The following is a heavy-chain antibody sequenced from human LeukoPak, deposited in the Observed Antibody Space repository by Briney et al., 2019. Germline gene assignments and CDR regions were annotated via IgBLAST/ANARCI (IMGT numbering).Heavy chain of an antibody. CDR3: ARDNSSSTREN. Sequence: ASVKVSCKASGYTFTSYYMHWVRQAPGQGLEWMGIINPSGGSTSYAQKFQGRVTMTTDTSTSTVYMELRSLRSDDTAVYYCARDNSSSTRENWGQGTQVTVSS. V-gene: IGHV1-46*01. J-gene: IGHJ4*02. CDR1: GYTFTSYY. D-gene: IGHD6-13*01. CDR2: INPSGGST.